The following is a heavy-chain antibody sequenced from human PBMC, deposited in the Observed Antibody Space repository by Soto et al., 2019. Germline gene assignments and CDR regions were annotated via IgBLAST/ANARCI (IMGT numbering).Heavy chain of an antibody. J-gene: IGHJ4*02. CDR1: GFIFSSPG. Sequence: HLVESGGDLVKPGGSLRLSCAASGFIFSSPGMSWVRQAPGKGLEWVGRIKSKRDGGTTDYAPPVKGRFVISRDDSKNTLYLQMNSLKTDDTAVYYCVEGWNDFWGQGTLVAVSS. D-gene: IGHD1-1*01. V-gene: IGHV3-15*01. CDR2: IKSKRDGGTT. CDR3: VEGWNDF.